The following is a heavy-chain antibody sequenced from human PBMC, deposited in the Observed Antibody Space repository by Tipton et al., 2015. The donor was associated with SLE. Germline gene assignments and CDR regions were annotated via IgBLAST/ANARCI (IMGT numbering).Heavy chain of an antibody. J-gene: IGHJ4*02. CDR3: AREGPSTSWHRTSDY. CDR2: ISSGGTTI. Sequence: AVSGFTFSSYEMNWVRQSPEKGLEWVSYISSGGTTIYYADSVKGRFTLSRDNAKDSLYLQMNSLRAEDTAVYYCAREGPSTSWHRTSDYWGQGTLVTVSS. D-gene: IGHD6-13*01. V-gene: IGHV3-48*03. CDR1: GFTFSSYE.